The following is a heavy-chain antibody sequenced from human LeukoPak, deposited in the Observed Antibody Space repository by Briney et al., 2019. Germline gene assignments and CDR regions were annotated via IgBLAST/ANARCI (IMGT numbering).Heavy chain of an antibody. CDR1: GGSISSYY. D-gene: IGHD2-21*01. Sequence: SETLSLTCTVSGGSISSYYWSWIRQRPGKGLEWIGYIYYSGSTNYNPSLQSRVTISVDTSKNQFSLKLSSVTAADTAVYYCARVVTPHIYYYYMDVWGKGTTVTVSS. J-gene: IGHJ6*03. CDR3: ARVVTPHIYYYYMDV. CDR2: IYYSGST. V-gene: IGHV4-59*01.